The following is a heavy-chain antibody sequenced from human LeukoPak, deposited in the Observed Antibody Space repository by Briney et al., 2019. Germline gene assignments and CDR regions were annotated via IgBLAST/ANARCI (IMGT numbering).Heavy chain of an antibody. CDR3: ARTMWGFDY. J-gene: IGHJ4*02. CDR2: ISSSGSTI. CDR1: GITFSKVW. D-gene: IGHD7-27*01. Sequence: KSGGSLRLSCAASGITFSKVWMSWVRQAPGKGLEWVSYISSSGSTIYYADSVKGRFTISRDNAKRSLFLQMNSLRVEDTAVYYCARTMWGFDYWGQGTLVTVSS. V-gene: IGHV3-11*04.